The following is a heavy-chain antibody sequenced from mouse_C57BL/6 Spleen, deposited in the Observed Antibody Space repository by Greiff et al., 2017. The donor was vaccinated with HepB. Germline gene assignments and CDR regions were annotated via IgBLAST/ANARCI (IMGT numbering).Heavy chain of an antibody. CDR2: ISSGSSTI. CDR3: ASHYDYDAFDY. Sequence: DVKLVESGGGLVKPGGSLKLSCAASGFTFSDYGMHWVRQAPEKGLEWVAYISSGSSTIYYADTVKGRFTISRDNAKNTLFLQMTSLRSEDTAMYYCASHYDYDAFDYWGQGTTLTVSS. V-gene: IGHV5-17*01. D-gene: IGHD2-4*01. J-gene: IGHJ2*01. CDR1: GFTFSDYG.